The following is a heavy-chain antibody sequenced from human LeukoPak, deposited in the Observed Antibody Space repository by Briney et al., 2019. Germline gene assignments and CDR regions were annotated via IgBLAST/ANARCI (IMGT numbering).Heavy chain of an antibody. CDR3: ARVSRGNFVFDY. CDR1: GGTFSSYA. D-gene: IGHD4-23*01. J-gene: IGHJ4*02. V-gene: IGHV1-69*13. CDR2: IIPIFGTA. Sequence: SVKVSCKASGGTFSSYAISWVRQAPGQGLEWMGGIIPIFGTANYAQKFQGRVTITADESTSTAYMELSSLRSEDTAVYYCARVSRGNFVFDYRGQGTLVTVSS.